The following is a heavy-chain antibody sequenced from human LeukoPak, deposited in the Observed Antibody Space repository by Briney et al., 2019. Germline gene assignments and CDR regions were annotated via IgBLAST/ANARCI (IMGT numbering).Heavy chain of an antibody. Sequence: PSETLSLTCAVYGGSLSNYYWSWVRQPPGKGLEWIGEITHSGRTNYNPSLKSRVTISLDTSKNQFSLRLTSVAAADTAVYYCAPISGDYSDLDSWSQGTLVTVSS. CDR3: APISGDYSDLDS. CDR1: GGSLSNYY. D-gene: IGHD4-17*01. CDR2: ITHSGRT. V-gene: IGHV4-34*01. J-gene: IGHJ4*02.